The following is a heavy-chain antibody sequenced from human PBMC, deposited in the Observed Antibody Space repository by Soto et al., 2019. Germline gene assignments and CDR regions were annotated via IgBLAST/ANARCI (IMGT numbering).Heavy chain of an antibody. Sequence: SETLSLTCTVSGGSVSSGSYYWSWIRQPPGKGLEWIGYIYYSGSTNYNPSLKSRVTISVDTSKNQFSLKLSSVTAAETAVYYWARDLGGWYHNLDYWGQGTLVTVSS. CDR3: ARDLGGWYHNLDY. D-gene: IGHD6-19*01. CDR2: IYYSGST. J-gene: IGHJ4*02. V-gene: IGHV4-61*01. CDR1: GGSVSSGSYY.